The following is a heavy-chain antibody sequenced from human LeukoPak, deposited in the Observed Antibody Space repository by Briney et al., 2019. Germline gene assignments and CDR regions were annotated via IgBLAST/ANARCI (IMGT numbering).Heavy chain of an antibody. CDR3: ARDRPTLTGYYPFDY. D-gene: IGHD3-9*01. CDR1: GFTFSSYS. J-gene: IGHJ4*01. V-gene: IGHV3-21*01. Sequence: SGGSLRLSCAASGFTFSSYSMNWVRQAPRKGLEWVSSISSSSSYIYYADSVKGRFTISRDNAKNSLYLQMNSLRAEDTAVYYCARDRPTLTGYYPFDYWGHGTLVTVSS. CDR2: ISSSSSYI.